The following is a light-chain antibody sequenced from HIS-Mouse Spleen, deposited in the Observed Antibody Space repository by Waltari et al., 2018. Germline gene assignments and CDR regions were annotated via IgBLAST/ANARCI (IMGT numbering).Light chain of an antibody. V-gene: IGLV3-19*01. CDR2: GKN. CDR1: SLRSYY. CDR3: NSRDSSGNHV. Sequence: SSELTQDPAVSVALGQTVRITCQVDSLRSYYASWYQQKPGQAPVLVIYGKNNRPSGIPDRFSGSSSGNTASLTITGAQAEDEADYYCNSRDSSGNHVFGTGTKVTVL. J-gene: IGLJ1*01.